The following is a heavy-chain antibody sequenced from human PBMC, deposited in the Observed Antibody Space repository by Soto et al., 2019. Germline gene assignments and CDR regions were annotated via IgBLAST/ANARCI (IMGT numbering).Heavy chain of an antibody. CDR3: AREGRGLHAFDI. Sequence: QVQLVQSGAEVKKPGASVKVSCKASGYTFTSYGFIWVRQAPGQGLEWMGWISVYNGKTNYAQKLQGRVTMTTDTSTTTAYMELRSLRSDDTAVYYCAREGRGLHAFDIWGQGTMVTVSS. CDR2: ISVYNGKT. J-gene: IGHJ3*02. V-gene: IGHV1-18*01. CDR1: GYTFTSYG.